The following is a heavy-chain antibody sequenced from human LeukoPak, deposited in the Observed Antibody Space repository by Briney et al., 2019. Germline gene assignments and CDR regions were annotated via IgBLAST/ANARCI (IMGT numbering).Heavy chain of an antibody. D-gene: IGHD5-18*01. CDR1: GFTFSSYW. V-gene: IGHV3-7*01. CDR3: ARVGYSYGMTFDY. CDR2: IKQDGSEK. Sequence: GGSLRLSCAASGFTFSSYWMSWVRQAPGKGLEWVANIKQDGSEKYYVNSVKGRFTISRDKAKNSLYLQMNSLRAEDTAVYYCARVGYSYGMTFDYWGQGTLVTVSS. J-gene: IGHJ4*02.